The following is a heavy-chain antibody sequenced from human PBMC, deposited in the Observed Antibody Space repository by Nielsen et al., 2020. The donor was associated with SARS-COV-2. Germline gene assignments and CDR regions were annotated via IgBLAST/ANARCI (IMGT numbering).Heavy chain of an antibody. V-gene: IGHV4-34*01. Sequence: SETLSLTCAVYGGSFSGYYWSWIRQPPGKGLEWIGEINHSGSTNYNPSRKSRVTISVDTSKNQFSLKLSSVTAADTAVYYCARGRNVVVVAATRSYYFDYWGQGTLVTVSS. CDR2: INHSGST. CDR1: GGSFSGYY. J-gene: IGHJ4*02. CDR3: ARGRNVVVVAATRSYYFDY. D-gene: IGHD2-15*01.